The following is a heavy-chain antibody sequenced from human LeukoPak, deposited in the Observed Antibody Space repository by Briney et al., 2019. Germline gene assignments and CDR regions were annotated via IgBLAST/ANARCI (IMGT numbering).Heavy chain of an antibody. Sequence: PGGSLRLSCAASGFTVSSNYMSWVRQAPGKGLEWVSVIYSGGSTYYADSVKGRFTISRDNSKNTLYLQMNSLRAEDTAVYYCAREGVRGGRPHDYWGQGTLVIVSS. J-gene: IGHJ4*02. CDR1: GFTVSSNY. CDR2: IYSGGST. D-gene: IGHD3-16*01. CDR3: AREGVRGGRPHDY. V-gene: IGHV3-66*01.